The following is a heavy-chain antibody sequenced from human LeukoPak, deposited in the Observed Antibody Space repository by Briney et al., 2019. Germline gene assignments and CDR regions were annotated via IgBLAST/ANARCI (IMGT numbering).Heavy chain of an antibody. D-gene: IGHD4-17*01. V-gene: IGHV4-39*01. J-gene: IGHJ3*02. Sequence: PSETLSLTCTVSGGSISSSSYYWGWIRQPPGKGLEWIGSIYYSGSTYYNPSLKSRVTISVDTSKNQFSLKLSSVTAADTAVYYCARRSTVTKAFDIWGQGTMVTASS. CDR2: IYYSGST. CDR1: GGSISSSSYY. CDR3: ARRSTVTKAFDI.